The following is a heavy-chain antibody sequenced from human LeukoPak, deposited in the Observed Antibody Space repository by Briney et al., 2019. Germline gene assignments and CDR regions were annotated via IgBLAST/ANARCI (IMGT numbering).Heavy chain of an antibody. CDR2: ISGSGGST. CDR3: ARVGYSGWNLEY. Sequence: GGSLRLSCAASGFTFSDYYMSWIRQAPGKGLEWVSAISGSGGSTYYADSVKGRFTISRDNSKNTLYLQMNSLRDEDTAVYYCARVGYSGWNLEYWGQGTLVTVSS. D-gene: IGHD5-12*01. CDR1: GFTFSDYY. V-gene: IGHV3-23*01. J-gene: IGHJ4*02.